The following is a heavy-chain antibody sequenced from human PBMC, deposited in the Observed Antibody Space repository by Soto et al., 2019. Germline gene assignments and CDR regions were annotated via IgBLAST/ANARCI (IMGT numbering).Heavy chain of an antibody. D-gene: IGHD6-13*01. CDR1: GYTFTSYG. V-gene: IGHV1-18*01. Sequence: ASVNVSCKASGYTFTSYGISWVRQAPGEGLEWMGWISAYNGNTNYAQKLQGRVTMTTDTSTSTAYMELRSLRSDDTAVYYCARVPSIAAAPITSLTEYLGEEILVTTSS. CDR3: ARVPSIAAAPITSLTEY. J-gene: IGHJ4*02. CDR2: ISAYNGNT.